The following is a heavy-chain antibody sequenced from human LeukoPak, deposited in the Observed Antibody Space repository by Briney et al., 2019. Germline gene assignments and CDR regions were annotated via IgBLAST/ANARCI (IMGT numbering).Heavy chain of an antibody. V-gene: IGHV3-64*04. J-gene: IGHJ4*02. CDR3: ANDYRSGSFHDF. Sequence: GGSLRLSCSASGFTFSRYAMHWVRQAPGKGLEYVSAISSNGGSTYYADSVKGRFTISRDNSKNTLYLQMNTLRAEDTPVYYCANDYRSGSFHDFWGQGTLVTVSS. CDR2: ISSNGGST. D-gene: IGHD3-10*01. CDR1: GFTFSRYA.